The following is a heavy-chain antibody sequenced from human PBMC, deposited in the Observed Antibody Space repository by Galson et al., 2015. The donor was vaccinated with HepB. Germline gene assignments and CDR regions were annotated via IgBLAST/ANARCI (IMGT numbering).Heavy chain of an antibody. D-gene: IGHD3-10*01. J-gene: IGHJ3*02. V-gene: IGHV6-1*01. CDR2: TSFRSRGRN. Sequence: CAISGDSVSTTGGAWNWIRQSPSRGLEWLGRTSFRSRGRNDYAPSMKSRVTIDPDTAKNQFSLQLNSVTPEDTAVYYCTNERNYYASFDIWGLGTMVTVSS. CDR3: TNERNYYASFDI. CDR1: GDSVSTTGGA.